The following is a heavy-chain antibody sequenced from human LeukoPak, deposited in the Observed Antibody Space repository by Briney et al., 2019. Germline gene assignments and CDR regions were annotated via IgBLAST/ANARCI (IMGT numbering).Heavy chain of an antibody. CDR1: GGSISSYY. CDR3: ARVRELSGSYDLDFDY. J-gene: IGHJ4*02. Sequence: PSETLSLTCTVSGGSISSYYWSWIRQPPGKGLEWIGYIYYSGSTNYNPSLKSRVTISVDTSKNQFSLKLSSVTAADTAVYYCARVRELSGSYDLDFDYWGQGTLVTVSS. V-gene: IGHV4-59*01. CDR2: IYYSGST. D-gene: IGHD1-26*01.